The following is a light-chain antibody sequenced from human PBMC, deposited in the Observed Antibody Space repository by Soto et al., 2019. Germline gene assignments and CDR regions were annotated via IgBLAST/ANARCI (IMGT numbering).Light chain of an antibody. Sequence: QSVLTQPPSASGTPGQRVTISCSGRSSNLGRNTVKWYRQLPGTAPKLLIGSSDQRPSGVPDRFSGSQSGTSASLAISGLQSEDEADYICAAWDDSLNAWAFGGGTKLTVL. CDR3: AAWDDSLNAWA. V-gene: IGLV1-44*01. CDR2: SSD. J-gene: IGLJ3*02. CDR1: SSNLGRNT.